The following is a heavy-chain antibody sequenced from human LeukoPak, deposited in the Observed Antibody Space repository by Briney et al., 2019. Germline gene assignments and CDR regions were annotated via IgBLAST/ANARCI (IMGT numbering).Heavy chain of an antibody. Sequence: ASVKVSCKASGYTFTSYGISWVRQAPGQGLEWMGWISAYNGNTNYAQKLQGRVNMTTDTSTSTAYMELRSLRADDTAVYYCARDQGWLHQIMQGPLDYWGQGTLVTDSS. V-gene: IGHV1-18*01. CDR2: ISAYNGNT. CDR1: GYTFTSYG. J-gene: IGHJ4*02. D-gene: IGHD5-24*01. CDR3: ARDQGWLHQIMQGPLDY.